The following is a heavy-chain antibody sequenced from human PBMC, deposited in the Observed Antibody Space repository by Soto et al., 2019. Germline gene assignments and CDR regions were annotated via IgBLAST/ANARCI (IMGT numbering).Heavy chain of an antibody. J-gene: IGHJ4*02. CDR1: GGSISSSAHY. D-gene: IGHD1-1*01. Sequence: SETLSLTCTVSGGSISSSAHYWSWIRQHPGKGLEWIGYIYYDGTTYHNPSLKSRINMSVETSKRQFSLKLNSVTSADTAVYSCARVGLDGNSHSSFDYWGQGTPVTVSS. CDR3: ARVGLDGNSHSSFDY. CDR2: IYYDGTT. V-gene: IGHV4-31*03.